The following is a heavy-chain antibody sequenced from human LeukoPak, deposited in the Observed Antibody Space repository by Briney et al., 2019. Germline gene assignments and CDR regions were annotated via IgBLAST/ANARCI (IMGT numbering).Heavy chain of an antibody. CDR2: IWHDGSHK. J-gene: IGHJ4*02. CDR3: ARAIFGSGSYPDF. D-gene: IGHD3-10*01. Sequence: QPGGSLRLSCAASGFALNTYAMHWVRQAPGQGLEWVALIWHDGSHKFYSNSVRGQFTISRDNSKNTVSLQMNNLRPEDTAVYYCARAIFGSGSYPDFWGQGTLVTVSS. V-gene: IGHV3-33*01. CDR1: GFALNTYA.